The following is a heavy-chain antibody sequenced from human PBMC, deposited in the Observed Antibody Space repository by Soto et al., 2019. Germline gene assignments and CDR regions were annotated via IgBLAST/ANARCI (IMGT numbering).Heavy chain of an antibody. D-gene: IGHD3-16*01. V-gene: IGHV3-33*05. CDR2: TSYDGSNN. CDR1: GFTFRSYV. Sequence: QVQLVESGGGVVQPGTSLRLSCVGSGFTFRSYVIHWVRQAPGKGLEWVALTSYDGSNNFYGDSVKGRFTISRDNSRNTVALHMDSLRLEDTALYYCARWGTTGGLDVWGQGTLVSVSS. CDR3: ARWGTTGGLDV. J-gene: IGHJ4*02.